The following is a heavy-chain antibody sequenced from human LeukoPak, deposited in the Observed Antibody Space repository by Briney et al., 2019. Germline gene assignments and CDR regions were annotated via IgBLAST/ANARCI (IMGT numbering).Heavy chain of an antibody. D-gene: IGHD4-23*01. V-gene: IGHV3-21*01. J-gene: IGHJ4*02. CDR2: ISSSGRYI. CDR1: EFTLSDYA. CDR3: ARGPKETHFDY. Sequence: GGSLRLSVAASEFTLSDYAMIWFRQAPGRGLDWVSSISSSGRYIYYADSVKGRFTISRDSAQNSLYLQMNSLRAEDTAVYYCARGPKETHFDYWGQGTLVTVSS.